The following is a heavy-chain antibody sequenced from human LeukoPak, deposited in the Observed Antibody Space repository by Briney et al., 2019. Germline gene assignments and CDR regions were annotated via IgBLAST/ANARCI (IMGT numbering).Heavy chain of an antibody. CDR2: ISGSGQYT. J-gene: IGHJ4*02. Sequence: GGSLRLSCAASGFTFRPYALSWVRPAPGKGLEGVLAISGSGQYTYHAACVKGRFTISRDDSNDTVYLQMYSLGVEDTGVYYCAKASKYSSIWYPVGGERTRVSVSA. V-gene: IGHV3-23*01. CDR3: AKASKYSSIWYPV. CDR1: GFTFRPYA. D-gene: IGHD6-13*01.